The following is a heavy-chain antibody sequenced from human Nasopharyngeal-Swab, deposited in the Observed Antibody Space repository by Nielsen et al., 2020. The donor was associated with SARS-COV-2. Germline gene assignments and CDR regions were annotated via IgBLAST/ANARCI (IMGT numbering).Heavy chain of an antibody. D-gene: IGHD3-3*01. CDR2: ISSSGSTI. J-gene: IGHJ3*02. V-gene: IGHV3-11*04. CDR3: AREEWPASNAFDI. CDR1: GFTFITYA. Sequence: GGSLRLSFAASGFTFITYAMSWFRQAPGKGLEWVSYISSSGSTIYYADSVKGRFTISRDNAKNSLYLQMNSLRAEDTAVYYCAREEWPASNAFDIWGQGTMVTVSS.